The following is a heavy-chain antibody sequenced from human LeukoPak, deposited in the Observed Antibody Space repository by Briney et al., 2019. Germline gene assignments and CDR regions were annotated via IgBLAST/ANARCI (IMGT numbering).Heavy chain of an antibody. Sequence: PGKSLRLSCVTSGFNFSSYDMPWVRQAPGKGLEWVARLWYDGINTDYADSVKGRFTISRDGPKKTLFVQMNSLRPEDTAVYYCAREYDGFDYWGQGTLVTVSS. CDR1: GFNFSSYD. J-gene: IGHJ4*02. V-gene: IGHV3-33*01. CDR2: LWYDGINT. D-gene: IGHD1-1*01. CDR3: AREYDGFDY.